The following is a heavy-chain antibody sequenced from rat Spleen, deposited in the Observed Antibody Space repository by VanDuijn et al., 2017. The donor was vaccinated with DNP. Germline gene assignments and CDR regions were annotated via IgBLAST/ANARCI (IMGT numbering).Heavy chain of an antibody. CDR3: IRWNSGHFDY. J-gene: IGHJ2*01. D-gene: IGHD4-3*01. V-gene: IGHV5-7*01. Sequence: EVQLVESGGGLVQSGRSLKLSCAASGFTFSDHNMAWVRQAPKKGLEWVATITYDGSSTYYRDSVKGRFTISRDNAKSTLYLQMNSLRSEDMATYYCIRWNSGHFDYWGQGVMVTVSS. CDR1: GFTFSDHN. CDR2: ITYDGSST.